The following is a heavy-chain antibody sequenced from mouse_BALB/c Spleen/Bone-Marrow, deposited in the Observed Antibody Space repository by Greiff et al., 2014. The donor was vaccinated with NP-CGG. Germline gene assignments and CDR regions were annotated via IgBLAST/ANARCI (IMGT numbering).Heavy chain of an antibody. CDR2: IDPANGNT. V-gene: IGHV14-3*02. J-gene: IGHJ4*01. Sequence: EVKLMESGAELVKPGASVKLSCTASGFNIKDTYMHWVKQRPEQGLEWIGRIDPANGNTKYDPKFQGKATITADTPSNTAYLQLSSLTSEDTAVYYCARGIFLYGNFLLDYWGQGTSVTVSS. D-gene: IGHD2-10*02. CDR3: ARGIFLYGNFLLDY. CDR1: GFNIKDTY.